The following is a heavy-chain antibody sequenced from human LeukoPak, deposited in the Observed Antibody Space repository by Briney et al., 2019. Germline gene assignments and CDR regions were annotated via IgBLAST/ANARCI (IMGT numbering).Heavy chain of an antibody. Sequence: ASVKVSCKASGYTFTGYYMHWVRQAPGQGLEWMGWINPNSGGTNYAQKFQGRVTMTRDTSISTAYMELSRLRSDDTAVYYCAREPLLRCSSTSCYPTYYYYYYMDVWGKGTTVTISS. D-gene: IGHD2-2*01. CDR3: AREPLLRCSSTSCYPTYYYYYYMDV. CDR2: INPNSGGT. V-gene: IGHV1-2*02. J-gene: IGHJ6*03. CDR1: GYTFTGYY.